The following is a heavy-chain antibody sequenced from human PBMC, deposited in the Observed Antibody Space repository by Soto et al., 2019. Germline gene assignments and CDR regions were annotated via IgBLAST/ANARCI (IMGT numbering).Heavy chain of an antibody. CDR3: ARATLPYYYDSSGYSPFGY. V-gene: IGHV1-18*01. D-gene: IGHD3-22*01. J-gene: IGHJ4*02. CDR1: GYTFTSYG. CDR2: ISAYNGNT. Sequence: ASVKVSCKASGYTFTSYGISWGRQAPGQGLEWMGWISAYNGNTNYAQKLQGRVTMTSDTSISTAYMDLSRLRSDDTAVYYCARATLPYYYDSSGYSPFGYWGQGTLVTVSS.